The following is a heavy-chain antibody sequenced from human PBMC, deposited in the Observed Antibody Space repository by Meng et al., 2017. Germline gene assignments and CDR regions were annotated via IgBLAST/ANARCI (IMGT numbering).Heavy chain of an antibody. Sequence: GESLKISCAASGFTFSSYEMNWVRQAPGKGLEWVSYISSSGSTIYYADSVKGRFTISRDNAKNSLYLQMNSLRAEDTAVYYCARDTSVLLWFGVRRDLAFDIWGQGTMVTV. CDR1: GFTFSSYE. D-gene: IGHD3-10*01. J-gene: IGHJ3*02. V-gene: IGHV3-48*03. CDR2: ISSSGSTI. CDR3: ARDTSVLLWFGVRRDLAFDI.